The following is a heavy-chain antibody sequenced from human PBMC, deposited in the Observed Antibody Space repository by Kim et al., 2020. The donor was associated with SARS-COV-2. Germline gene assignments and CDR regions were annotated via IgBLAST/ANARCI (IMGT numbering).Heavy chain of an antibody. CDR3: AKSSYYDFWSGYLNWFDP. D-gene: IGHD3-3*01. Sequence: KGRFTISRDKSKNTLYLKMNSLRAEDTAVYYCAKSSYYDFWSGYLNWFDPWGQGTLVTVSS. V-gene: IGHV3-23*01. J-gene: IGHJ5*02.